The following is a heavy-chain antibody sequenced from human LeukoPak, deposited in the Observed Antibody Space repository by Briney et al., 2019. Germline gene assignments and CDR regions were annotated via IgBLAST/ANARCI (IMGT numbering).Heavy chain of an antibody. CDR3: AKWREGTMVYFDY. D-gene: IGHD3-10*01. J-gene: IGHJ4*02. CDR1: GFTFSSYA. V-gene: IGHV3-23*01. Sequence: GGSLRLSCAASGFTFSSYAMTWVSQAPGRGLEWHSAISGSGHNTYYADSVKGRFTISRDNSKNTVYMQTNSLRAEDTALYYCAKWREGTMVYFDYWGQGTLVTVSS. CDR2: ISGSGHNT.